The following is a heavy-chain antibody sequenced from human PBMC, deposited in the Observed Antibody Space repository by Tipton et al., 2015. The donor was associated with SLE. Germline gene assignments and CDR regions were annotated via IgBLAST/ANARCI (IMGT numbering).Heavy chain of an antibody. CDR3: ARGGAGAFDI. CDR2: IYTSGST. D-gene: IGHD3-16*01. J-gene: IGHJ3*02. V-gene: IGHV4-4*09. CDR1: GGSISSYY. Sequence: TLSLTCTVSGGSISSYYWSWIRQPPGKGLEWIGYIYTSGSTNYNPSLKSRVTISVDTSKNQFSLKLSSVTAADTAVYYCARGGAGAFDIWGQGTMVTVSS.